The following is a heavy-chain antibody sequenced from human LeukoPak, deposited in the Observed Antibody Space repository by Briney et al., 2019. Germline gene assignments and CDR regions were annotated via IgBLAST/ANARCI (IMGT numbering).Heavy chain of an antibody. CDR1: GYTFTGYY. J-gene: IGHJ4*02. CDR2: VNPSSGGT. CDR3: ARDVGEYCSSVSCYASDY. V-gene: IGHV1-2*02. Sequence: ASVKVSCKASGYTFTGYYMHWVRQAPGQGLEWMGWVNPSSGGTNYAQKFQGRVTMTRDTSISTAYMELSRLRSDDTAVYYCARDVGEYCSSVSCYASDYWGQGTLVTVSS. D-gene: IGHD2-2*01.